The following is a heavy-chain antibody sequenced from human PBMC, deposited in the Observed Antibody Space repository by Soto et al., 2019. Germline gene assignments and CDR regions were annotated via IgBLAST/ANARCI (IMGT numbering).Heavy chain of an antibody. Sequence: ASVKVSCKASGGTFSSYAISWVRQAPGQGPEWIGGIIPIFGTANYAQKFQGRVTITADESTSTAYMELSSLRSEDTAVYYCARVNDSSGYYYVYLDYWGQGTLVTVSS. V-gene: IGHV1-69*13. J-gene: IGHJ4*02. CDR1: GGTFSSYA. D-gene: IGHD3-22*01. CDR3: ARVNDSSGYYYVYLDY. CDR2: IIPIFGTA.